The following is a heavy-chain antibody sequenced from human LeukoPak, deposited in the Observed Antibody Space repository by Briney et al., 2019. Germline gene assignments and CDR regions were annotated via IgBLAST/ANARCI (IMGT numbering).Heavy chain of an antibody. CDR1: GYTFTSYY. Sequence: ASVKLSCKASGYTFTSYYIHWVRQAPGQGLEWMGIINPSGGSTTYAQKFQGRVTMTRDTSTSTVYMELSSLRSEDTAVYYCARVLFRYGFMNYFDYWGQGTLDTVSS. CDR2: INPSGGST. V-gene: IGHV1-46*01. J-gene: IGHJ4*02. D-gene: IGHD2-21*01. CDR3: ARVLFRYGFMNYFDY.